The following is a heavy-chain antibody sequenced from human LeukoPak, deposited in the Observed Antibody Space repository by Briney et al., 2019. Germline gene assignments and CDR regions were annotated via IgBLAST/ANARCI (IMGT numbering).Heavy chain of an antibody. D-gene: IGHD6-19*01. CDR2: IYSGGST. CDR1: GFTVSSNY. V-gene: IGHV3-66*01. J-gene: IGHJ4*02. Sequence: GGSLRLSCAASGFTVSSNYMTWVRQAPGKGLEWVSVIYSGGSTYYADSVKGRFTISRDNSKNTLFLQMNTLRAEDTAVYYCASSSGWYNSFDYWGLGTLVTVSS. CDR3: ASSSGWYNSFDY.